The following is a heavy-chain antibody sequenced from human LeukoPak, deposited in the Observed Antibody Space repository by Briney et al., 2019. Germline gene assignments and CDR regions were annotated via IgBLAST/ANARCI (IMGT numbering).Heavy chain of an antibody. J-gene: IGHJ4*02. CDR2: IRSKANSYAT. D-gene: IGHD6-13*01. V-gene: IGHV3-73*01. CDR3: TRHFSAAGNY. Sequence: GGSLRLSCAASGFTFIGSAMHWVRQASGKGLEWVGRIRSKANSYATAYAASVKGRFTISRDDPKNTAYLQMNSLKTEDTAVYYCTRHFSAAGNYWGQGTLVTVSS. CDR1: GFTFIGSA.